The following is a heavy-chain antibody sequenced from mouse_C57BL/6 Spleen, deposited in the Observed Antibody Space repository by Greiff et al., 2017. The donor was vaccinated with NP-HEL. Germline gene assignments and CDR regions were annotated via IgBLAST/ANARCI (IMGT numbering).Heavy chain of an antibody. CDR3: ARGTTVVRYAMDY. V-gene: IGHV5-17*01. D-gene: IGHD1-1*01. Sequence: VQLVESGGGLVKPGGSLKLSCAASGFTFSDYGMHWFRQAPEKGLEWVAYISSGSSTIYYADTVKGRFTISRDNAKNTLFLQMTSLRSEDTAMHYCARGTTVVRYAMDYWGQGTSVTVSS. CDR2: ISSGSSTI. CDR1: GFTFSDYG. J-gene: IGHJ4*01.